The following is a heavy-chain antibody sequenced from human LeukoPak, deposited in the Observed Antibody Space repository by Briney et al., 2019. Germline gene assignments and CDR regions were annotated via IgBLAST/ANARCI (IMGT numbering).Heavy chain of an antibody. CDR1: GGTFSSYA. D-gene: IGHD6-13*01. V-gene: IGHV1-69*13. J-gene: IGHJ5*02. CDR2: IIPIFGTA. CDR3: ARVSWSSSRWYEH. Sequence: SVKVSCKASGGTFSSYAISWVRQAPGQGLEWMGGIIPIFGTANSAQKFQGRVTITADESTRTAYMELCSPRSEDTAVYYCARVSWSSSRWYEHWGQGTLVTVSS.